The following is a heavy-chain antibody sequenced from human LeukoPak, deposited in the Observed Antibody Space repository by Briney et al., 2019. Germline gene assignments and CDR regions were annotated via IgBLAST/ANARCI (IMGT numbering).Heavy chain of an antibody. CDR1: GVSISSYY. CDR2: IYYSGSA. J-gene: IGHJ4*02. Sequence: SETLSLTCTVSGVSISSYYWNWIRQPPGKGLEWIGYIYYSGSANYNPSLKSRVTISVDTSKNQFSLKLSSVTAADTAVYYCARGPMYNYWGQGTLVTVSS. CDR3: ARGPMYNY. V-gene: IGHV4-59*01. D-gene: IGHD1-14*01.